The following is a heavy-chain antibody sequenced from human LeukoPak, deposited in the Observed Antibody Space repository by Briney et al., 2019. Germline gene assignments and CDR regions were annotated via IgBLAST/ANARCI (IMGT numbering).Heavy chain of an antibody. J-gene: IGHJ4*02. CDR3: AKDDAWLQYGN. Sequence: PGGSLRLSCAASGFTFSSHGMNWVRQAPRKGLESVSGISPNGVITYYADSVKGRFTISRDNSKGTVYLQMNSLRPEDTAVYYCAKDDAWLQYGNWGRGTLVTVSS. CDR1: GFTFSSHG. V-gene: IGHV3-23*01. D-gene: IGHD5-24*01. CDR2: ISPNGVIT.